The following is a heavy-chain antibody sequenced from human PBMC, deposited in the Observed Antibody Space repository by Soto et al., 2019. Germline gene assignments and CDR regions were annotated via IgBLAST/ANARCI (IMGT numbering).Heavy chain of an antibody. CDR3: ARGVHSDGYNYLDAFDI. J-gene: IGHJ3*02. V-gene: IGHV4-59*01. Sequence: PSETLSLTCTVSGGSISSYYWSWIRQPPGKGLEWIGYIYYSGSTNYNPSLKSRVTISVDTSKNQFSLKLSSVTAADTAVYYCARGVHSDGYNYLDAFDIWGQGTMVTVSS. CDR1: GGSISSYY. CDR2: IYYSGST. D-gene: IGHD5-12*01.